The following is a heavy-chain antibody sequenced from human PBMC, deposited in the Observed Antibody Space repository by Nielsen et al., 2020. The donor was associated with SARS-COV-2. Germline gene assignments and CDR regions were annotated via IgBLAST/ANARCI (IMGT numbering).Heavy chain of an antibody. J-gene: IGHJ3*02. Sequence: ASVKVSCKVSGYTLTELSMHWVRQAPGKGLEWMGGFDPEDGETIYAQKFQGRVTMTTDTSTSTAYMELRSLRSDDTAVYYCARDTANYYEEDAFDIWGQGTMVTVSS. D-gene: IGHD3-22*01. CDR3: ARDTANYYEEDAFDI. CDR2: FDPEDGET. V-gene: IGHV1-24*01. CDR1: GYTLTELS.